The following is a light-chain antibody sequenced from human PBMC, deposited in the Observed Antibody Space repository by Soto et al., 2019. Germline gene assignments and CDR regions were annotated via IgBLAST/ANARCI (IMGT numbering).Light chain of an antibody. J-gene: IGKJ1*01. CDR3: HSYGGART. CDR1: HMVLSSSNKKNY. Sequence: IVITQSPASLSVALVEMATSNSEFTHMVLSSSNKKNYLAWYQQKRGQPPKVFIYWSSTRESGVPDRFSGRVSGTDFTITVSRLETEDFAAYYCHSYGGARTFGQGTKVDI. CDR2: WSS. V-gene: IGKV4-1*01.